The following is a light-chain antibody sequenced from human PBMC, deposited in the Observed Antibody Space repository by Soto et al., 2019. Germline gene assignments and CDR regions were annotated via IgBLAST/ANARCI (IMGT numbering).Light chain of an antibody. CDR3: CSYAGSSTLDV. Sequence: QSVLTQPASMSGSPGQSITISCTGTSSDVGNYNLVSWYQQHPGKAPKLIIYEVSKRPPGVSNRFSGSKSGNTASLTISGLQAEDEADYYCCSYAGSSTLDVFGTGTKVTVL. CDR1: SSDVGNYNL. CDR2: EVS. V-gene: IGLV2-23*02. J-gene: IGLJ1*01.